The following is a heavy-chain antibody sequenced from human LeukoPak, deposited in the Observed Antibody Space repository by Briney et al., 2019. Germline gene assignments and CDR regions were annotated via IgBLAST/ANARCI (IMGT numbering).Heavy chain of an antibody. CDR2: IYYSGST. Sequence: SQILSLTCTVSGGSISSGDYYWSWIRQPPGKGLGWIGYIYYSGSTYYNPSLKSRVTISVDTSKNQFSLKLSSVTAADTAVYYCARITPKQRITIFGVALDAFDIWGQGTMVTVSS. V-gene: IGHV4-30-4*08. D-gene: IGHD3-3*01. CDR3: ARITPKQRITIFGVALDAFDI. CDR1: GGSISSGDYY. J-gene: IGHJ3*02.